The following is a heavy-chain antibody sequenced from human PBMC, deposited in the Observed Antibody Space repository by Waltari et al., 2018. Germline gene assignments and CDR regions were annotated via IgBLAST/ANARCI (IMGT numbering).Heavy chain of an antibody. CDR3: TGGILFSGYMDV. V-gene: IGHV4-38-2*02. CDR1: VSSPSSPFY. D-gene: IGHD3-10*02. J-gene: IGHJ6*03. CDR2: FYESGSK. Sequence: QVLLQESGPGLLKPSEPLSLTCPVTVSSPSSPFYCGWFRQPPGRGLEWIGCFYESGSKYYKPSLKGRVTISVDTSRTQFSLRLSSVTAADTAVYYCTGGILFSGYMDVWGKGTTVIVSS.